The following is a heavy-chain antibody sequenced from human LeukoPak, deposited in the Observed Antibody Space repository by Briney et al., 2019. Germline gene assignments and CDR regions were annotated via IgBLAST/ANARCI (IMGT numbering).Heavy chain of an antibody. J-gene: IGHJ4*02. CDR2: ISSTGSTT. D-gene: IGHD3-10*01. CDR3: AKDKSMVRELDY. Sequence: GGTLRLSCAASGFSFSSYGMSWVRQAPGKGREGVSAISSTGSTTYYADSVKGRFTISRDNSKNTLFLQMNSLRAEDTAVYYCAKDKSMVRELDYWGQGTLVTVSS. V-gene: IGHV3-23*01. CDR1: GFSFSSYG.